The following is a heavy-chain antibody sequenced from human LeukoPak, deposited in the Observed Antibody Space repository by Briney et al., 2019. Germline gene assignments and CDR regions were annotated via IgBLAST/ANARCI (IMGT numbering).Heavy chain of an antibody. J-gene: IGHJ6*02. Sequence: GGSLRLSCAASGITFSSYSMNWVRQAPGKGLEWVSSISSSSSYIYYADSVKGRFTISRDNAKNSLYLQMNSLRAEDTAVYYCARDLKPLGSGWYWDYYYGMDVWGQGTTVTVSS. CDR1: GITFSSYS. D-gene: IGHD6-19*01. CDR2: ISSSSSYI. CDR3: ARDLKPLGSGWYWDYYYGMDV. V-gene: IGHV3-21*01.